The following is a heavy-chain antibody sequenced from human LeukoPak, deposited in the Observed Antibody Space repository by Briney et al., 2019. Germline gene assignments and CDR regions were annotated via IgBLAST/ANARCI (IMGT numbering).Heavy chain of an antibody. CDR1: GYTFTSCY. D-gene: IGHD1-26*01. V-gene: IGHV1-46*01. J-gene: IGHJ4*02. CDR2: INPSGGST. CDR3: ASSRRPLLYFDY. Sequence: ASVKVCCKASGYTFTSCYMHWVRQAPGQGLGWMGIINPSGGSTSYAQKFQGRVTMTRHTSTSTVYMELSSLRSEDTAVYYCASSRRPLLYFDYWGQGTLVTVSS.